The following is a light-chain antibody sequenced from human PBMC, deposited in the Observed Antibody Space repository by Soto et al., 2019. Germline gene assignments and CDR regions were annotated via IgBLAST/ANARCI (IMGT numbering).Light chain of an antibody. CDR3: QSFDTSLSGFVV. J-gene: IGLJ2*01. Sequence: QSVLTQPPSMSGAPGQRVTIPCTGSSSNIGAGYDVHWYQQHPGTAPKLLIFDNNNRPSGVPDRFSGSKSDTSASLAITGLQAEDEADYYCQSFDTSLSGFVVFGGGTKLTVL. CDR1: SSNIGAGYD. V-gene: IGLV1-40*01. CDR2: DNN.